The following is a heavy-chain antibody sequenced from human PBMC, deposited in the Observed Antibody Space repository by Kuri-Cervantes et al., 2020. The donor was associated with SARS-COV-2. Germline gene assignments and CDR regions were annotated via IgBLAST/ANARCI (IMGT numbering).Heavy chain of an antibody. CDR3: ARAGWYGGGIRHPYYYMDV. J-gene: IGHJ6*03. CDR2: IIPIFGTA. CDR1: GYTFTSYA. Sequence: SVKVSCKASGYTFTSYAISWVRQAPGQGLEWMGGIIPIFGTANHAQKFQGRVTITADESTSTAYMELSSLRSEDTAVYYCARAGWYGGGIRHPYYYMDVWGKGTTVTVSS. V-gene: IGHV1-69*13. D-gene: IGHD4-23*01.